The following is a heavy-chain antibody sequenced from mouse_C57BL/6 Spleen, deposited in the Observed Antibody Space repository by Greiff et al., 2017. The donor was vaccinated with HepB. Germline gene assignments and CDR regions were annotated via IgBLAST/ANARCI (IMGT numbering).Heavy chain of an antibody. CDR1: GYTFTSYW. Sequence: QVQLKQPGAELVKPGASVKLSCKASGYTFTSYWMHWVKQRPGRGLEWIGRIDPNSGGTKYNEKFKSKATLTVDKPSSTAYMQLSSLTSEDSAVYYCAREEDYSHLYYFDYWGQGTTLTVSS. CDR3: AREEDYSHLYYFDY. V-gene: IGHV1-72*01. CDR2: IDPNSGGT. J-gene: IGHJ2*01. D-gene: IGHD2-12*01.